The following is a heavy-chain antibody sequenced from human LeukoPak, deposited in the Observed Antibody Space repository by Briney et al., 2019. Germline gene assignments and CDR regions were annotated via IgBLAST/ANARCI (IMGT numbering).Heavy chain of an antibody. Sequence: PGGSLRLSCVVSGFIFSTYAMSWVRQAPGKGLEWVSAISGSGGSTYYADSVKGRFTISRDNSKNTLYLQMNSLRAEDTAVYYCAKGTYSSSWYYFDYWGQGTLVTVSS. CDR1: GFIFSTYA. D-gene: IGHD6-13*01. CDR2: ISGSGGST. CDR3: AKGTYSSSWYYFDY. J-gene: IGHJ4*02. V-gene: IGHV3-23*01.